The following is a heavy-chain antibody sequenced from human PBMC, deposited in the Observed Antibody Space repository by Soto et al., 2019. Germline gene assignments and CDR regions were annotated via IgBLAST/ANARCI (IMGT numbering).Heavy chain of an antibody. CDR3: ARDLRGYSRYDYLDY. V-gene: IGHV4-31*03. J-gene: IGHJ4*02. D-gene: IGHD5-12*01. CDR1: GGSISSGGYY. CDR2: SYYTGSS. Sequence: NPSETLSLTCTVSGGSISSGGYYWSWIRQHPGKGLEWVGYSYYTGSSYYNPSLKSRVTISVDASKNQLSLRLASVTAADTAVYYCARDLRGYSRYDYLDYWGQGIPVTSPQ.